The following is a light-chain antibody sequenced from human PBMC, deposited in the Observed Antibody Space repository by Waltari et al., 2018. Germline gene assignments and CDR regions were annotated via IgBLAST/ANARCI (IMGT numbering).Light chain of an antibody. V-gene: IGKV3-15*01. CDR2: GAS. J-gene: IGKJ1*01. CDR1: QSVSSN. Sequence: EIVMTQSPATLSVSPGERATLSCRASQSVSSNLAWDQQKPGQAPRLLIYGASTRATGIPARFSGSGSGTEFTLTISSLQSEDVAVYYCQQYYSTPPTFGQGTKVEIK. CDR3: QQYYSTPPT.